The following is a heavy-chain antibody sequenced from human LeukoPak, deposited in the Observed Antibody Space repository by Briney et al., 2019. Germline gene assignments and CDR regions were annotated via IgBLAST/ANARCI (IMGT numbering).Heavy chain of an antibody. Sequence: GGSLRLSCAASGFTFSSHGMSWVRQAPGKGLEWVSAISSSGDRTYYADSVKGRFTISRDNSKNTLYLQMNSLRAEDTAIYYCAKDVDYGDYVVYWGQGTLVTVSS. J-gene: IGHJ4*02. CDR2: ISSSGDRT. D-gene: IGHD4-17*01. CDR1: GFTFSSHG. V-gene: IGHV3-23*01. CDR3: AKDVDYGDYVVY.